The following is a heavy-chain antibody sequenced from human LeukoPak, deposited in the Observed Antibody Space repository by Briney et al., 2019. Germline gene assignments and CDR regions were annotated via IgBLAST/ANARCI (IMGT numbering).Heavy chain of an antibody. CDR1: ELIVSSNH. V-gene: IGHV3-53*01. CDR2: MYSGGAT. D-gene: IGHD5-12*01. Sequence: PTGGSLRLSGAASELIVSSNHMSWVRQAPGKGLEWVSIMYSGGATYYADSVKGRFTVSRDNSKNTLYLLMNSLRAEDTAVYHCARARGYAIEYWGQGILVTVSS. J-gene: IGHJ4*02. CDR3: ARARGYAIEY.